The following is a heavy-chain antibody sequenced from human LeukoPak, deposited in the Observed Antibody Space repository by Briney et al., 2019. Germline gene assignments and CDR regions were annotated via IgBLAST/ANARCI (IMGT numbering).Heavy chain of an antibody. V-gene: IGHV3-30*18. D-gene: IGHD3-10*01. CDR3: AKDLLVRGMFYFDY. CDR2: VSYDGNHK. J-gene: IGHJ4*02. Sequence: GGSLRLSCAASGFTFSSYGMHWVRHAPGKGLEWVVVVSYDGNHKYYGDSVKGRFTISRDNSKNTLYLEMNSLRAEDTAVYFCAKDLLVRGMFYFDYWGQGTLVTVSS. CDR1: GFTFSSYG.